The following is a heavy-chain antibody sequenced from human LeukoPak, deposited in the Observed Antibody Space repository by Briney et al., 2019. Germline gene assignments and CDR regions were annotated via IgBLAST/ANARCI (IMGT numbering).Heavy chain of an antibody. CDR3: ARQYCSSTTCYLLFDY. Sequence: GESLKISCKGSGYSFTSYWISWVRQMPGKGLEWMGRIDPSDSYTNSSPSFQGHVTISADKSISTAYLQWSSLKASDTAMYYCARQYCSSTTCYLLFDYWGQGTLVTVSS. CDR2: IDPSDSYT. CDR1: GYSFTSYW. D-gene: IGHD2-2*01. V-gene: IGHV5-10-1*01. J-gene: IGHJ4*02.